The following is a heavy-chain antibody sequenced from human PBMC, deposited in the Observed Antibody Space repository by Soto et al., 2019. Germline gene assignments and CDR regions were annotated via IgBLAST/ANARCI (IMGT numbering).Heavy chain of an antibody. J-gene: IGHJ3*02. V-gene: IGHV3-23*01. CDR2: ISGSGDST. D-gene: IGHD2-2*01. Sequence: EVQLLESGVGLAQPGGSLRLSCAGSGFTFSNYVMSWVRQAPGKGLEWVSDISGSGDSTLYADSVKGRFTISRDNSKNTLYLQINGLRAEDTAVYYCAKGRHCSSTICRDAFDIWGQGTVVTVSS. CDR3: AKGRHCSSTICRDAFDI. CDR1: GFTFSNYV.